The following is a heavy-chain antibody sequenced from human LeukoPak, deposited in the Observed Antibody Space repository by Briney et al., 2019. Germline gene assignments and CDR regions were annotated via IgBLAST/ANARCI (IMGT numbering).Heavy chain of an antibody. CDR3: ARGNNENYYDWFDP. D-gene: IGHD3-22*01. V-gene: IGHV5-51*01. CDR1: GYSFTTYW. CDR2: IYPGDSDT. Sequence: GESLKISCKGSGYSFTTYWIGWVRQKPGKGLEWMGIIYPGDSDTRYSPSFQGQVTISADKSVSTAYLQWSRLKASDTAMYYCARGNNENYYDWFDPWGQGTLVTVSS. J-gene: IGHJ5*02.